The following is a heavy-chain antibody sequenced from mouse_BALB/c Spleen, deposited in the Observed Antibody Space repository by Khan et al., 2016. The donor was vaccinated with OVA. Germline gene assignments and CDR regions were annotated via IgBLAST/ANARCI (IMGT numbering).Heavy chain of an antibody. V-gene: IGHV5-6*01. CDR1: GFTFSNYD. J-gene: IGHJ3*01. D-gene: IGHD2-2*01. CDR3: ARRGYDEAWFAY. CDR2: ISSAGSYT. Sequence: EVELVESGGDLVKPGGSLKLSCAASGFTFSNYDMSWVRQTPDKRLEWVASISSAGSYTYYPDSLQGRVTISRDNAKNTLYLQMSSLKSEDTAVCSCARRGYDEAWFAYWGQGTLVTVSA.